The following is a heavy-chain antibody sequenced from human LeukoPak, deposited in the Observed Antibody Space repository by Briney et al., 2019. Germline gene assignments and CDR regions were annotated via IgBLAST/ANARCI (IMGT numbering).Heavy chain of an antibody. CDR3: ARLNSGYDFWSGSLYYYMDV. CDR1: GGSISSYY. V-gene: IGHV4-4*09. CDR2: IYTSGST. D-gene: IGHD3-3*01. J-gene: IGHJ6*03. Sequence: PSETLSLTCTVSGGSISSYYWSWIRQPPGKGLEWIGYIYTSGSTNYNPSLKSRVTISVDTSKNQFSLKLSSVTAADTAVYYCARLNSGYDFWSGSLYYYMDVWGKGTTVTVSS.